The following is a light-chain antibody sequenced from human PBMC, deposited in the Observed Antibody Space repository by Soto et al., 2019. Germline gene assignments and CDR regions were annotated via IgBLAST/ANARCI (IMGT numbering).Light chain of an antibody. V-gene: IGKV3-15*01. J-gene: IGKJ2*01. Sequence: EIVMTQSPATLSVSPGERATLSSRASQSVRSNLAWYQQKLGQAPRLLIYGASTRATGIPARFSGSGSGTEFTLTISSLQSEDFAIFYCQQYNDWPRTFGQGTKL. CDR3: QQYNDWPRT. CDR2: GAS. CDR1: QSVRSN.